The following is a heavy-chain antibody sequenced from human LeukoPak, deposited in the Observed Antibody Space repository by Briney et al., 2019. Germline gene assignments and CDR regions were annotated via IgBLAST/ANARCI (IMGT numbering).Heavy chain of an antibody. Sequence: SVKVSFKASGGTFSSYAISWVRQAPGQGLEWMGGIIPIFGTANYAQKFQGRVTITADESTSTAYMELSRLRFDDTAVYYCARDPVAFDIWGQGTMVTVSS. CDR2: IIPIFGTA. J-gene: IGHJ3*02. CDR1: GGTFSSYA. V-gene: IGHV1-69*13. CDR3: ARDPVAFDI.